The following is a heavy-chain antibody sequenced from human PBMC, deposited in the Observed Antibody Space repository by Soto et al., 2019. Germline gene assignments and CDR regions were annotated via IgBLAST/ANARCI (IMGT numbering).Heavy chain of an antibody. V-gene: IGHV1-46*01. D-gene: IGHD6-19*01. J-gene: IGHJ4*02. Sequence: ASVKVSCKASGYTFSSYYMNWVRQAPGQGLEWLGIINPSGGYTTYAQRFLGRVTMTSDTSTSTVHMELGSPTSEDTAVYYCARAGGLGAVAVDYWGQGTLVTVSS. CDR1: GYTFSSYY. CDR3: ARAGGLGAVAVDY. CDR2: INPSGGYT.